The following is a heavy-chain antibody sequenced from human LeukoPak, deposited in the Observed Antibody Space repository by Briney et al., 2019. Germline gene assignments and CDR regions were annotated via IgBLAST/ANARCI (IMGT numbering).Heavy chain of an antibody. V-gene: IGHV4-39*07. D-gene: IGHD1-1*01. Sequence: PSETLSLTCTVSGGSISSSSYYWGWIRQPPGKGLEWIGSIYYSGSTYYNPSLKSRVTISVDTSKNQFSLKLSSVTAADTAVYYCARDANWNYWDYWGQGTLVTVSS. CDR2: IYYSGST. CDR3: ARDANWNYWDY. CDR1: GGSISSSSYY. J-gene: IGHJ4*02.